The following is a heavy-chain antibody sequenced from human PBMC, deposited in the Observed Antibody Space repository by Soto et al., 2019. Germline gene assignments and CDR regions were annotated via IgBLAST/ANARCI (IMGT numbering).Heavy chain of an antibody. V-gene: IGHV2-5*02. CDR2: IYWDDDK. CDR1: GFSLSTSGVG. Sequence: SGPTLVNPTQTLTLTCTFSGFSLSTSGVGVGWIRQPPGKALEGLVIIYWDDDKRYSPSLRGRLTITKDTSKKQVVPTMTNVDPEDTATYFCAHRRIGVSQWNYGDFDYWGQGILVTVSS. CDR3: AHRRIGVSQWNYGDFDY. D-gene: IGHD1-7*01. J-gene: IGHJ4*02.